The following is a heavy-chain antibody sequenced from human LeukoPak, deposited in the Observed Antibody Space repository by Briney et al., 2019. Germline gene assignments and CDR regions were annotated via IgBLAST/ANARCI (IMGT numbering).Heavy chain of an antibody. Sequence: GESLKISCQGSGYSFTSYWIGWVRQMPGKGLEWMGIIYPGDSDTRYSPSFQGQVTISADKSISTAYLQWSSLKASDTAMYYCARHGRIDFWSTPSWGQGTLVTVSS. J-gene: IGHJ4*02. D-gene: IGHD3-3*01. CDR3: ARHGRIDFWSTPS. CDR2: IYPGDSDT. CDR1: GYSFTSYW. V-gene: IGHV5-51*01.